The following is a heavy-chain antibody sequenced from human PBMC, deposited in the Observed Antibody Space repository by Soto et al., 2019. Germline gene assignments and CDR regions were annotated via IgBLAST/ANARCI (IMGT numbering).Heavy chain of an antibody. D-gene: IGHD6-19*01. J-gene: IGHJ6*02. CDR3: ARHSGAYSSGIRFGLDV. V-gene: IGHV5-51*01. CDR2: IYPGDSDT. Sequence: PGESLKISCKGSGYKFTNYWLGWVRQMPGKGPEWMGIIYPGDSDTRYSPSFQGQVTISADKSISTAYLQWSSLKASDTAMYYCARHSGAYSSGIRFGLDVWGQGTTVTVSS. CDR1: GYKFTNYW.